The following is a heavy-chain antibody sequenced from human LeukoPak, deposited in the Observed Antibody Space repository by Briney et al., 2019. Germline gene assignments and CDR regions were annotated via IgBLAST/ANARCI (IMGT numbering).Heavy chain of an antibody. V-gene: IGHV1-18*01. CDR2: ISAYNGNT. Sequence: ASVKVSCKASGYTFTSYGISWVRQAPGQGLEWMGWISAYNGNTNYAQKLQGRVTMTTDTSTSTAYMELRSLRSDDTAVYYCARSAGYCSSTSCYAYYYYYGMDVWGQGTTVTVSS. CDR1: GYTFTSYG. D-gene: IGHD2-2*01. CDR3: ARSAGYCSSTSCYAYYYYYGMDV. J-gene: IGHJ6*02.